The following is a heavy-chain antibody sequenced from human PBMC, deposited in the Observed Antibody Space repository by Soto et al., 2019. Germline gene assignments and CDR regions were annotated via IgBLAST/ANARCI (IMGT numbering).Heavy chain of an antibody. D-gene: IGHD6-13*01. Sequence: EVQLLESGGGLVQPGGSLRLSCAASGFTFSSYAMSWVRQAPGKGLEWVSAISGSGGSTYYADSVKGRFTISRDNSKNTMYLQMNSLRAEDTAVYYCAKDDRSSWYVAWAYWGQGTLVTVSS. CDR2: ISGSGGST. V-gene: IGHV3-23*01. CDR1: GFTFSSYA. CDR3: AKDDRSSWYVAWAY. J-gene: IGHJ4*02.